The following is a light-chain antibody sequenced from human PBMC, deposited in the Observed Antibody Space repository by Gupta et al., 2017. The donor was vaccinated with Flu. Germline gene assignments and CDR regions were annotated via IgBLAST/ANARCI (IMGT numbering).Light chain of an antibody. CDR1: SGTIASNY. V-gene: IGLV6-57*03. CDR3: QSYDATNQI. Sequence: NFIPTQPHSVSESQGKTVTISCNRSSGTIASNYVQCYQQRPGSAPATVIFDNHQRPSGVPDRFSGSIDISSNSASLTISGLKTEDEADYYCQSYDATNQIFGGGTKLTVL. J-gene: IGLJ2*01. CDR2: DNH.